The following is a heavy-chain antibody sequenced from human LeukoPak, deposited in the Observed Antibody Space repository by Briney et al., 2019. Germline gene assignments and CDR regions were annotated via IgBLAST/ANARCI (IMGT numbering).Heavy chain of an antibody. Sequence: PSETLSLTCTVSGGSISSYYWSWIRQPAGKGLEWIGRIYTSGSTNYNLSRKSRVTMSVDMSKNQFFLQLRSVTAADTAVYYCARDFSPIVVIPAASRTDWFDPWGQGTLVTVSS. D-gene: IGHD2-2*01. CDR1: GGSISSYY. V-gene: IGHV4-4*07. CDR2: IYTSGST. CDR3: ARDFSPIVVIPAASRTDWFDP. J-gene: IGHJ5*02.